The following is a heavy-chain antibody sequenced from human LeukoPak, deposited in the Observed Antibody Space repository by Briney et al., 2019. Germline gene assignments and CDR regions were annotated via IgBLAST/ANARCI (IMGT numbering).Heavy chain of an antibody. V-gene: IGHV3-7*01. CDR3: AKEYYDFWTPHPDP. J-gene: IGHJ5*02. CDR2: IKQDGSEK. CDR1: GFTFSSYW. D-gene: IGHD3-3*01. Sequence: QSGGSLRLSCAASGFTFSSYWMSWVRQAPGKGPEWVANIKQDGSEKYYMDSVKGRFTISRDNAKNSLYLQMNSLRAEDTAVYYCAKEYYDFWTPHPDPWGQGTLVTVSS.